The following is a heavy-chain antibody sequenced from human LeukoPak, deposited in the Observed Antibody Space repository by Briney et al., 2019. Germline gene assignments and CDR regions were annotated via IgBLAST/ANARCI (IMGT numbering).Heavy chain of an antibody. Sequence: PGGSLRLSCAASGFTFSNAWMSWVRQAPGEGLEWVGRIKSKTDGGTTDYAAPVKGRFTISRDDSKNTLYLQMNSLKTEDTAVYYCTTVYYGSGSYENWGQGTLVTVSS. CDR1: GFTFSNAW. D-gene: IGHD3-10*01. V-gene: IGHV3-15*01. J-gene: IGHJ4*02. CDR2: IKSKTDGGTT. CDR3: TTVYYGSGSYEN.